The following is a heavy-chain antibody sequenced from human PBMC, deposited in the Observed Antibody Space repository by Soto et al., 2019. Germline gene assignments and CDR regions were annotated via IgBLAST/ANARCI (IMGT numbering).Heavy chain of an antibody. V-gene: IGHV4-59*01. CDR3: ASSYDSSGYNWFDP. D-gene: IGHD3-22*01. CDR2: ICYSGST. CDR1: GGSISSYY. J-gene: IGHJ5*02. Sequence: ETLSLTCTVSGGSISSYYWSWIRQPPGKGLEWIGYICYSGSTNYNPSLKSRVTISVDTSKNQFSLKLSSVTAADTAVYYCASSYDSSGYNWFDPWGQGTLVTVSS.